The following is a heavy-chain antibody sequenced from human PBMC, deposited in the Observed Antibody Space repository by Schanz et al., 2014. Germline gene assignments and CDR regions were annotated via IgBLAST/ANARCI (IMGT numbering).Heavy chain of an antibody. V-gene: IGHV3-74*01. CDR2: INSDGTTT. CDR3: ARDPNTSAWLPYFDT. CDR1: GFTFSTYW. J-gene: IGHJ4*02. D-gene: IGHD6-19*01. Sequence: EVQLVESGGGLVQPGGSLRLSCAASGFTFSTYWMHWVRQAPGKGLVWVSHINSDGTTTTYADSGKGRFTISRDNSKNTVYLQMNSLRTDDTAMYYCARDPNTSAWLPYFDTWGQGTLVTVSS.